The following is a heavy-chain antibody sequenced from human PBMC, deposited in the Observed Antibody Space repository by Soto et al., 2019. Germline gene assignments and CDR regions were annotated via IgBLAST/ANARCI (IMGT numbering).Heavy chain of an antibody. CDR2: IYYSGSS. CDR3: ARQRCGTCSSDY. Sequence: QVQLQESGPGLVKPSETLSLTCTVSGVSISSYYWSWLRQPPGKGLEWIGYIYYSGSSNYNPSLKGRVTISVDTSKNQFSLKLSSVTAADTAVYYCARQRCGTCSSDYCGQGTLVTVSS. J-gene: IGHJ4*02. CDR1: GVSISSYY. V-gene: IGHV4-59*01. D-gene: IGHD2-15*01.